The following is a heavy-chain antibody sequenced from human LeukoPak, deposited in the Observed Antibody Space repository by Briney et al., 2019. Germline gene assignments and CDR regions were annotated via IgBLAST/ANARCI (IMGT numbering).Heavy chain of an antibody. V-gene: IGHV3-30*18. CDR2: ISYDGSNK. J-gene: IGHJ4*02. CDR1: GFTFSSYG. CDR3: AKDGETYSSGWNDEFDY. Sequence: PGRSLRLSCAASGFTFSSYGMHWVRQAPGKGLEWVAVISYDGSNKYYADSVKGRFTISRDNSKNTLYLQMNSLRAEDTAVYYCAKDGETYSSGWNDEFDYWGQGTLVTVSS. D-gene: IGHD6-19*01.